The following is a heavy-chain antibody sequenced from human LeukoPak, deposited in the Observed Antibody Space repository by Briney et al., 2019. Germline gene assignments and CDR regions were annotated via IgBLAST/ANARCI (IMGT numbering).Heavy chain of an antibody. CDR3: GSGSYYFDY. CDR1: GGSISSSGYY. D-gene: IGHD3-10*01. CDR2: IYYSGST. V-gene: IGHV4-61*05. Sequence: SETLSLTCIVSGGSISSSGYYWDWIRQPPGKGLEWIGYIYYSGSTKYNPSLKSRVTISVDTSKNQFSLKLSSVTAADTAVYYCGSGSYYFDYWGQGTLVTVST. J-gene: IGHJ4*02.